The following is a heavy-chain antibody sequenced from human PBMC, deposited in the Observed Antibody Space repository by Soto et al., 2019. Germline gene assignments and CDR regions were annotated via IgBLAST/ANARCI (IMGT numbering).Heavy chain of an antibody. CDR1: GYTFTSYY. Sequence: ASVKVSCKASGYTFTSYYMHWVRQAPGQGXEWMGIINPSGGSTSYAQKFQGRVTMTRDTSTSTVYMELSSLRSEDTAVYYCARVGNWNYLWYYYYGMDVWGQGSTVTVSS. D-gene: IGHD1-7*01. V-gene: IGHV1-46*01. J-gene: IGHJ6*02. CDR2: INPSGGST. CDR3: ARVGNWNYLWYYYYGMDV.